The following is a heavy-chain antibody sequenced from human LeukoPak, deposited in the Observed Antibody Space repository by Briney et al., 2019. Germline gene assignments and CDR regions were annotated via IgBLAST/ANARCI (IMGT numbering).Heavy chain of an antibody. CDR2: ISGSGNII. Sequence: GGSLRLSCAASGFTFSDEYMNWIRQAPGKGLEWVSYISGSGNIIYYADSVKGRFTISRDNARNSLYLQMNSLRAEDTAVYYCAKDSGSGSSRYYYGMDVWGQGTTVTVSS. D-gene: IGHD3-10*01. CDR3: AKDSGSGSSRYYYGMDV. CDR1: GFTFSDEY. J-gene: IGHJ6*02. V-gene: IGHV3-11*01.